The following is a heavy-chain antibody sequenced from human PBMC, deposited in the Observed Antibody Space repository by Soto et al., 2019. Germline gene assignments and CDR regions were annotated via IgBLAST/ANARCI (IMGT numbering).Heavy chain of an antibody. CDR1: GFTFSSYD. CDR2: IGTAGDT. D-gene: IGHD2-15*01. J-gene: IGHJ6*02. CDR3: ARDTDNYGMDV. V-gene: IGHV3-13*04. Sequence: GGSLRLSCAASGFTFSSYDMHWVRQATGKGLEWVSAIGTAGDTYYPGSVKGRFTISRENAKNSLYLQMNSLRAGDTAVYYCARDTDNYGMDVWGQGTTVTVSS.